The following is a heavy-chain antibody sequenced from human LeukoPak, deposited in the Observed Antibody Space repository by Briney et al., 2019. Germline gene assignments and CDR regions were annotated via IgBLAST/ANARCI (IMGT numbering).Heavy chain of an antibody. CDR3: ARTGSWVVRGISWFDP. Sequence: ASVKVSCKASGYTFTSYAITWVRQAPGQGLEWRGGIIPIFGSANYAQKFQGRVTITADESTSTAYMELSGLRSEDTAVYYCARTGSWVVRGISWFDPWGQGTLVTVSS. CDR1: GYTFTSYA. CDR2: IIPIFGSA. J-gene: IGHJ5*02. V-gene: IGHV1-69*13. D-gene: IGHD3-10*01.